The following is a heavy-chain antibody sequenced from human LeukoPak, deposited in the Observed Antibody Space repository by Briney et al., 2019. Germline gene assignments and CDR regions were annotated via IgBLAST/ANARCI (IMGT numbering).Heavy chain of an antibody. J-gene: IGHJ4*02. CDR1: GYTFTGYY. CDR2: INPNSGYT. Sequence: ASVNVSCKASGYTFTGYYIHWVRQAPGQGLEWMGWINPNSGYTDYAQKFQDRVTMITDTSINTAYMELSRLRSDDTAMFYCARDDAGNWSSDFEYWGQGTLVTVSS. CDR3: ARDDAGNWSSDFEY. D-gene: IGHD1-1*01. V-gene: IGHV1-2*02.